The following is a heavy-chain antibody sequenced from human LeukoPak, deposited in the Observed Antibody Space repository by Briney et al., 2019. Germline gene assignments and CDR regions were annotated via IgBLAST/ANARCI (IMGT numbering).Heavy chain of an antibody. CDR2: FDPEDGET. V-gene: IGHV1-24*01. J-gene: IGHJ3*02. Sequence: ASVKVSCKVSGYTLTELSMHWVRQAPGKGLERMGGFDPEDGETIYAQKFQGRVTMTEDTSTDTAYMELSSLRSEDTAVYYCASYYVENVPTDAFDIWGQGTMVTVSS. D-gene: IGHD1-26*01. CDR1: GYTLTELS. CDR3: ASYYVENVPTDAFDI.